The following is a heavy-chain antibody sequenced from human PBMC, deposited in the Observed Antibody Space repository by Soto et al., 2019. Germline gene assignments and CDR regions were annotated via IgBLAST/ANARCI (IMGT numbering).Heavy chain of an antibody. D-gene: IGHD4-17*01. V-gene: IGHV4-31*03. J-gene: IGHJ4*02. CDR1: GGSISSGGYY. CDR2: IYHSGST. CDR3: ARVRYGDYDFDY. Sequence: SETLSLTCTVSGGSISSGGYYWSWIRQHPGKGLEWIGYIYHSGSTYYNPSLKSRVTISVDTSKNQFSLKLSSVTAADTAVYYCARVRYGDYDFDYWGQGTLVTVSS.